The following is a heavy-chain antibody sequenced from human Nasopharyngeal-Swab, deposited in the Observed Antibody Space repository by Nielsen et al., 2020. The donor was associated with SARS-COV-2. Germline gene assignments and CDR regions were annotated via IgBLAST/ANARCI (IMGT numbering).Heavy chain of an antibody. CDR3: ARGTVFGVANGMDV. Sequence: GESLKISCAASGFTFRDYSMNWVRQAPGKGLEWVSSIGRYGTDIFHADSVEGRFSVFRDAANKSIYLQMRSLRAEDTAVYYCARGTVFGVANGMDVWGQGTTVTVSS. J-gene: IGHJ6*02. CDR1: GFTFRDYS. D-gene: IGHD3-3*01. CDR2: IGRYGTDI. V-gene: IGHV3-21*01.